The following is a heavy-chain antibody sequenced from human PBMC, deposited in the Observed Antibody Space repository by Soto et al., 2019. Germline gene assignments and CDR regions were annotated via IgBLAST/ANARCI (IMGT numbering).Heavy chain of an antibody. D-gene: IGHD6-13*01. CDR2: INAGNGNT. CDR3: ASATAPQQQLVAFDI. Sequence: ASVKVSCKASGYTFTSYAMHWVRQAPGQRLEWMGWINAGNGNTKYSQKFQGRVTITRDTSASTAYMELSSLRSEDTAVYYCASATAPQQQLVAFDIWGQGTMVTVSS. J-gene: IGHJ3*02. CDR1: GYTFTSYA. V-gene: IGHV1-3*01.